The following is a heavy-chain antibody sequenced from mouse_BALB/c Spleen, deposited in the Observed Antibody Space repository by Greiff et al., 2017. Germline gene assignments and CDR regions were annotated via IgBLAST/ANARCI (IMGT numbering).Heavy chain of an antibody. CDR1: GYSITSDYA. CDR2: ISYSGST. D-gene: IGHD6-1*01. V-gene: IGHV3-2*02. CDR3: ARGRGDY. J-gene: IGHJ2*01. Sequence: VQLKESGPGLVKPSQSLSLTCTVTGYSITSDYAWNWIRQFPGNKLEWMGYISYSGSTSYNPSLKSRISITRDTSKNQFFLQLNSVTTEDTATYYCARGRGDYWGQGTTLTVSS.